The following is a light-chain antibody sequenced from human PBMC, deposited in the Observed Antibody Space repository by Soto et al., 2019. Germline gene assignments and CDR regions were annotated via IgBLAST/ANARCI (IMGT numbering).Light chain of an antibody. CDR2: SNN. V-gene: IGLV1-44*01. Sequence: QSVLPQPPSASGTPGQRVTISRSGSSSNIGSNTVNWYQQLPGTAPKLLMYSNNQRPSGVPDRFSGSKSGTSASLAISGLQSEDEADYYCAAWDDGLNGFYVFGTGTKGTVL. CDR3: AAWDDGLNGFYV. CDR1: SSNIGSNT. J-gene: IGLJ1*01.